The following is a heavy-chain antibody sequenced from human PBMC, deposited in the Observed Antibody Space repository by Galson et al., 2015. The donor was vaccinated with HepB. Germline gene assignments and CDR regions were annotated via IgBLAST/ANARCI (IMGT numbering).Heavy chain of an antibody. CDR2: IYPGDSDT. CDR3: ARQGRGYCSGGFCYSPWFDP. D-gene: IGHD2-15*01. V-gene: IGHV5-51*01. CDR1: GYSFTTYW. Sequence: QSGAEVKKPGESLKISCKGSGYSFTTYWIGWVRQMPGKGLEWMGIIYPGDSDTRYSPSFQGQVTISADKSISTAYLHWSSLKASDTAIYYCARQGRGYCSGGFCYSPWFDPWGQGTLVTVSS. J-gene: IGHJ5*02.